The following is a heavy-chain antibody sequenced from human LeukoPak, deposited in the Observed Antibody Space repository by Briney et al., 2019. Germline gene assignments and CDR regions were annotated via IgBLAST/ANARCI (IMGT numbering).Heavy chain of an antibody. CDR2: TYYRSKWFN. CDR3: ARGRGTNASFDI. J-gene: IGHJ3*02. CDR1: GDSVSSNSAG. V-gene: IGHV6-1*01. D-gene: IGHD1-7*01. Sequence: SQTLSLTCVISGDSVSSNSAGWNWIRQSPSRGLEWLGRTYYRSKWFNDYAVSVKSRITFNPDTSKNQFSLQLNSVTPEDTAVYYCARGRGTNASFDIWGQGTMVTVSS.